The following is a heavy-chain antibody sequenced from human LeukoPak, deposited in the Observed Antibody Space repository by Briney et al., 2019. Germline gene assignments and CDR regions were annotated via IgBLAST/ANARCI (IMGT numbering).Heavy chain of an antibody. Sequence: ASVKVSCKASGYTFISYGISWVRQAPGQGLEWMGWISAYNGNTNYAQKLQGRVTMTTDTSTSTAYMELRSLRSDDTAVYYCARDIVVVAATSPFDYWGQGTLVTVSS. CDR2: ISAYNGNT. CDR1: GYTFISYG. V-gene: IGHV1-18*01. J-gene: IGHJ4*02. D-gene: IGHD2-15*01. CDR3: ARDIVVVAATSPFDY.